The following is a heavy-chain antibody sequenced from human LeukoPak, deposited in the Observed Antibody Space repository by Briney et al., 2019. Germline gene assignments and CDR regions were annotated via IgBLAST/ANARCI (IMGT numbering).Heavy chain of an antibody. V-gene: IGHV1-2*02. CDR1: GYTFTGYY. D-gene: IGHD1-26*01. J-gene: IGHJ4*02. CDR3: ARDSGSYYPWNY. Sequence: ASVKVSCKASGYTFTGYYVHWVRQAHGQGLELMGRINLNSGGTNYAQKFLGRLTTTRDTSISTAYMELSRLRSDDTAVYYCARDSGSYYPWNYWGQGTLVTVSS. CDR2: INLNSGGT.